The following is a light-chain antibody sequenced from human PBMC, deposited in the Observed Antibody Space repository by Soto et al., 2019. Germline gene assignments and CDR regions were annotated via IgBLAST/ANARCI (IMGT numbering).Light chain of an antibody. Sequence: QSALTQPASVSGSPGQSITISCTGTSSDVGVYNYVSWYQQHPGRAPKLMIYDVSVRPSGVSNRFSGSKSGNTASLTISGLRAEDEADYFCSSYRSSNALFVFGTGTKLTVL. V-gene: IGLV2-14*03. CDR2: DVS. CDR1: SSDVGVYNY. J-gene: IGLJ1*01. CDR3: SSYRSSNALFV.